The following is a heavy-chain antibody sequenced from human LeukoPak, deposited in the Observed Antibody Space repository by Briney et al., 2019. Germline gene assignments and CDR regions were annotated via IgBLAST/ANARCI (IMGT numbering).Heavy chain of an antibody. Sequence: PGGSLRLSCAASGLTFSRYAMHWVRHVPAKGLEWVAVISNDGNNKYYSDSVRGRFTISRDNSKSTLFLQMNSLRAEDTAVYYSAKTTRDTPFDYWGQGTLVTVSS. V-gene: IGHV3-30*18. CDR1: GLTFSRYA. D-gene: IGHD5-18*01. CDR3: AKTTRDTPFDY. J-gene: IGHJ4*02. CDR2: ISNDGNNK.